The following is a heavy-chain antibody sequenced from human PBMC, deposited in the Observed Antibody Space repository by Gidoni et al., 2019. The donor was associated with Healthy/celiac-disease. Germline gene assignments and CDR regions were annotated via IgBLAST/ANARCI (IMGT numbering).Heavy chain of an antibody. CDR2: IYYSGST. CDR3: AREGDYGVRWYFDY. V-gene: IGHV4-59*01. CDR1: GGSISSYY. Sequence: QVQLQESGPGLVKPSETLSLTCTVPGGSISSYYWSWIRQPPGKGLEWIGYIYYSGSTNYNPSLKSRVTISVDTSKNQFSLKLSSVTAADTAVYYCAREGDYGVRWYFDYWGQGTLVTVSS. D-gene: IGHD4-17*01. J-gene: IGHJ4*02.